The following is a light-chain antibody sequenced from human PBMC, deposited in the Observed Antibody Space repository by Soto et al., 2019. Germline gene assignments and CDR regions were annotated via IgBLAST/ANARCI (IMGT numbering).Light chain of an antibody. CDR1: SSDVGAYNY. J-gene: IGLJ2*01. V-gene: IGLV2-14*01. CDR2: EVN. Sequence: QSVLTQPASVSGSPGQSITITCSGTSSDVGAYNYVSWYQQHPGKAPKLLLFEVNNRPSGVSNRFSGSKSGYTASLTISGLQSDDEADYYCTSYTTATTLLFGGGTKLTVL. CDR3: TSYTTATTLL.